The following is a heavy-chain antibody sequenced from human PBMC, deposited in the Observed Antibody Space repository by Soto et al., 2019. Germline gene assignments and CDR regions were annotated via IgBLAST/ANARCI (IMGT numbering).Heavy chain of an antibody. D-gene: IGHD3-3*01. CDR1: EFTVSRND. Sequence: EVQLVESGGGWIQPGGSLRASCAASEFTVSRNDMTWVRQAPGKGLEWVAVIDTAGRANYSESVKVRFTNYRDNSKNTLHLQMNSLSVEDTAVYYCARGPTYYDFWSGHYTSYTYYGMDVRGQGTTVTGSS. V-gene: IGHV3-53*01. CDR2: IDTAGRA. CDR3: ARGPTYYDFWSGHYTSYTYYGMDV. J-gene: IGHJ6*02.